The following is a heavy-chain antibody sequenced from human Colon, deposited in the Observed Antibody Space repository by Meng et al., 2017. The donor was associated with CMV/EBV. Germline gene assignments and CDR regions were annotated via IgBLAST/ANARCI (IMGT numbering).Heavy chain of an antibody. V-gene: IGHV4-39*07. D-gene: IGHD2-2*02. CDR1: GGSISSSSYY. CDR3: ARVFRCSSTSCYMRYYGMDV. CDR2: IYYSGST. Sequence: SETLSLTCTVSGGSISSSSYYWGWIRQPPGKGLEWIGSIYYSGSTYYNPSLKSRVTISVDTSKNQFSLKLSSVTAADTAVYHCARVFRCSSTSCYMRYYGMDVWGQGTTVTVSS. J-gene: IGHJ6*02.